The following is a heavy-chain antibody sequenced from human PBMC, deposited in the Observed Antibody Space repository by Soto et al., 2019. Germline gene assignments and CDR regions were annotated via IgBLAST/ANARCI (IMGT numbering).Heavy chain of an antibody. CDR2: ISYDGSNK. J-gene: IGHJ2*01. CDR1: GFTFSSYA. V-gene: IGHV3-30-3*01. CDR3: ARVRGWGSTLYWYFDL. D-gene: IGHD3-16*01. Sequence: QVQLVESGGGVVQPGRSLRLSCAASGFTFSSYAMHWVRQAPGKGLEWVAVISYDGSNKYYADSVKGRFTISRDNSKNTLYLQMNSLRAEDTAVYYCARVRGWGSTLYWYFDLWGRGTLVTVSS.